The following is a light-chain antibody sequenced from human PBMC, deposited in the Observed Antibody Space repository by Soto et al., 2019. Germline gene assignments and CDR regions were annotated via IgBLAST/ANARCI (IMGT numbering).Light chain of an antibody. CDR2: SSS. CDR3: QKYNSFPPT. J-gene: IGKJ4*01. CDR1: QDISND. V-gene: IGKV1-27*01. Sequence: DFQMTQSPSSLSASVGDRVTITCRASQDISNDVAWYQQKPGKPPNLLICSSSTLQSGVPSRFSGTGYGTDFTLTIGNLQPDDVATYYCQKYNSFPPTFGGGTKVEI.